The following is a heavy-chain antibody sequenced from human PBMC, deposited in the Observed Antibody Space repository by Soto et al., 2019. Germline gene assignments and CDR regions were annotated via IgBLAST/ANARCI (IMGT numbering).Heavy chain of an antibody. CDR3: ARATGYYDSSGYFS. CDR2: ISAYNGNT. Sequence: GASVQVSCKASGYTFTSYGISWVRQAPGQGLEWMGWISAYNGNTNYAQKLQGRVTMTTDTSTSTAYMELRSLRSDDTAVYYCARATGYYDSSGYFSWGQGTLVTVSS. V-gene: IGHV1-18*01. D-gene: IGHD3-22*01. J-gene: IGHJ5*02. CDR1: GYTFTSYG.